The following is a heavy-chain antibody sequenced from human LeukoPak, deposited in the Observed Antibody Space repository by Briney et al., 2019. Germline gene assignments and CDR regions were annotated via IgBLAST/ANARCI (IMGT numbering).Heavy chain of an antibody. V-gene: IGHV4-39*07. CDR2: IYYSGST. D-gene: IGHD3-10*01. J-gene: IGHJ4*02. CDR3: ARDRGYYGSGSIDY. CDR1: GGSIRSNSHF. Sequence: SETLSLTCTVSGGSIRSNSHFWGWIRQPPGKGLEWIGSIYYSGSTYCNPSLKSRVTISVDTSKNQFSLRVSSVTAADTAVYYCARDRGYYGSGSIDYWGQGTLVTVSS.